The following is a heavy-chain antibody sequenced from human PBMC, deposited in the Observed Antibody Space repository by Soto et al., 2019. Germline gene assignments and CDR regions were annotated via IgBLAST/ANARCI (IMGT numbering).Heavy chain of an antibody. CDR2: MNPNSGNT. V-gene: IGHV1-8*01. CDR1: GYTFTSYD. J-gene: IGHJ6*02. Sequence: QVQLVQSGAEVKKPGASVKVSCKASGYTFTSYDINWVRQATGQGLEWMGWMNPNSGNTGYAQKFQGRVTMTRNTYISTAYMELISLRSEDTAVYYCAGYSSSWYYYYYGMDVWGQGTTVTVSS. CDR3: AGYSSSWYYYYYGMDV. D-gene: IGHD6-13*01.